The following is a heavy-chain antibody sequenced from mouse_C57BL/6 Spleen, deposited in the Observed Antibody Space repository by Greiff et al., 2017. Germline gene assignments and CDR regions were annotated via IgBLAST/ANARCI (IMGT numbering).Heavy chain of an antibody. J-gene: IGHJ2*01. CDR1: GYTFTDYE. V-gene: IGHV1-15*01. CDR2: IDPETGGT. D-gene: IGHD1-1*01. Sequence: QVQLKESGAELVRPGASVTLSCKASGYTFTDYEMHWVKQTPVHGLEWIGAIDPETGGTAYNQKFKGKAILTADKSSSTAYMELRSLTSEDSAVYYCTRDNYGTPVDYWGQGTTLTVSS. CDR3: TRDNYGTPVDY.